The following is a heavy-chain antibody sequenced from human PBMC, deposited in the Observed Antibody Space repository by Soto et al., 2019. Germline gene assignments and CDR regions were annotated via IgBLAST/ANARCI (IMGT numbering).Heavy chain of an antibody. V-gene: IGHV4-59*01. CDR1: GGSIGSYH. CDR3: ARDTVLTGMFDF. CDR2: VYYTGTT. Sequence: SETLSLTCTVSGGSIGSYHWSWVRQPPGKGLEWIASVYYTGTTNYNPSLGSRVTISIDAPGNWFSMEITSVTAADTAIYYCARDTVLTGMFDFWGQGTLVTVSS. D-gene: IGHD4-17*01. J-gene: IGHJ4*02.